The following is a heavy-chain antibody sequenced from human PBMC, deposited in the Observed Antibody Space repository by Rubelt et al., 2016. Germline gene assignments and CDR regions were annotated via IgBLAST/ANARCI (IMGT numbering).Heavy chain of an antibody. J-gene: IGHJ3*02. Sequence: QVQLVQSGAEVKKPGASVKVSCKASGYTFTSYDINWVRQATGQGLEWMGWMNPNSGNTGYAQRFQGGVTRTRDTSISSAYMELNRLQPDDTAVYYCATSSGYSSGWGAFDIWGQGTMVTVSS. CDR1: GYTFTSYD. CDR3: ATSSGYSSGWGAFDI. D-gene: IGHD6-19*01. CDR2: MNPNSGNT. V-gene: IGHV1-8*01.